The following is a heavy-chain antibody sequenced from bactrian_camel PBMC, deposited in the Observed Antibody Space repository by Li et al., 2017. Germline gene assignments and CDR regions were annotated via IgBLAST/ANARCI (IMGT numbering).Heavy chain of an antibody. CDR2: IASDGNA. Sequence: EVQLVESGGGLVQPGGSLRLSCAASGFGFSGYGMSWVRQAPGKGLEWVSTIASDGNAYYADSVKGRFTISRDNAKDTLYLQMNSLKTEDTAVYYCTTNGNLSSAPRGQGTQVTVS. D-gene: IGHD6*01. CDR3: TTNGNLSSAP. J-gene: IGHJ4*01. CDR1: GFGFSGYG. V-gene: IGHV3S10*01.